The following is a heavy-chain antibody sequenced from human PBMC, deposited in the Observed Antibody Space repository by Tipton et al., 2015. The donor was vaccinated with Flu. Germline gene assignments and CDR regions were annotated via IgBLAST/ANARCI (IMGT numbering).Heavy chain of an antibody. CDR3: ARVGAVTMVRGLAFDAFDI. J-gene: IGHJ3*02. CDR2: IYTSGST. V-gene: IGHV4-4*07. CDR1: GGSISSHY. Sequence: TLSLTCSVSGGSISSHYWSWIRQPAGRGLEWIGRIYTSGSTNYNPSLKSRVTMSVDTSKNQFSLKLSSVTAADTAVYYCARVGAVTMVRGLAFDAFDIWGLGTMVAVSS. D-gene: IGHD3-10*01.